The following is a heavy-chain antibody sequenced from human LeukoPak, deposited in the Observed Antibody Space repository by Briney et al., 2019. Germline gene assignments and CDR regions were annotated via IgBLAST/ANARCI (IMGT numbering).Heavy chain of an antibody. D-gene: IGHD2-2*01. Sequence: GGSLRLSCAASGFTFSNYGMHWVRQAPGKGLEWVAVIWYDGSNKYYADSVKGRFTISRDNSKNTLYLQMNSLRAEDTAVYYCARDPCSSTSCYAGDWGQGTLVTVSS. CDR3: ARDPCSSTSCYAGD. CDR1: GFTFSNYG. CDR2: IWYDGSNK. J-gene: IGHJ4*02. V-gene: IGHV3-33*08.